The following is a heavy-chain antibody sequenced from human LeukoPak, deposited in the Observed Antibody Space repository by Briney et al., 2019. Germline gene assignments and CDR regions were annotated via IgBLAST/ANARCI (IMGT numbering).Heavy chain of an antibody. J-gene: IGHJ5*02. D-gene: IGHD3-10*01. CDR1: GVTSSSYE. Sequence: RGALRLSCAASGVTSSSYEMNWGRRGPREGVERVSYSISRGSTISYVDFAKGRFTISRDNAKNSLYLQMNSLRAEDTAAYYCARDGSMVRGVSPYTWFDPWGQGTLVTVSS. V-gene: IGHV3-48*03. CDR3: ARDGSMVRGVSPYTWFDP. CDR2: SISRGSTI.